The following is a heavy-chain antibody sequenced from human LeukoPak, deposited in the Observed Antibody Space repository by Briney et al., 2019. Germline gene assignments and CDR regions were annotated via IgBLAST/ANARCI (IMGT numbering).Heavy chain of an antibody. CDR1: GFTFSSYA. CDR2: ISYDGSNK. Sequence: GRSLRLSCAASGFTFSSYAMHWVRQAPGKGLEWVAVISYDGSNKYYADSVKGRFTISRDNSKNTLYVQMNSMRAEDTAVYYCARDLAYSTGDRYYYYYGMDVWGQGTTVTVSS. J-gene: IGHJ6*02. V-gene: IGHV3-30-3*01. CDR3: ARDLAYSTGDRYYYYYGMDV. D-gene: IGHD7-27*01.